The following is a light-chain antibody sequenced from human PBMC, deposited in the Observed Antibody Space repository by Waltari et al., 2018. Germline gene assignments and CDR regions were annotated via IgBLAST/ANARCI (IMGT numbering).Light chain of an antibody. V-gene: IGLV3-21*04. J-gene: IGLJ6*01. Sequence: SYVLTQPPSVSVAPGKTASITCGGNNIGSKSVHWYQQKPGQAPVLVIYYDSDRPSGIPERFSGSNSGNTAILTISRVEAGDEADYYCQVWDSSSDHPVFGSGTKVTVL. CDR3: QVWDSSSDHPV. CDR2: YDS. CDR1: NIGSKS.